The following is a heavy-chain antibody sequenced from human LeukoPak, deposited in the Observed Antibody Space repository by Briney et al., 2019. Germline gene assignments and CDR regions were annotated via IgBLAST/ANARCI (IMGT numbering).Heavy chain of an antibody. D-gene: IGHD3-22*01. Sequence: GGSLRLSCSASGFIFSSYAMHWVRQAPGKGLEYVSAISPNGGSTYYADSVKGRFTISRDDSKNTLYLQMNSLRAEDTAVYYCARDGRYYDSSGYYTGQDYWGQGTLVTVSS. CDR1: GFIFSSYA. CDR2: ISPNGGST. V-gene: IGHV3-64*04. CDR3: ARDGRYYDSSGYYTGQDY. J-gene: IGHJ4*02.